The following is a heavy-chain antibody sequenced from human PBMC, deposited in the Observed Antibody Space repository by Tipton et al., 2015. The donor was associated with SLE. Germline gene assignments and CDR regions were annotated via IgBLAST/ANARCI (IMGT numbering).Heavy chain of an antibody. J-gene: IGHJ6*03. CDR1: EFTFSSYG. Sequence: GSLRLSCAASEFTFSSYGVNWVRQAPGKGLEWVSYISSSSNYIDYADSVKGRFTISRDNAKNSLYLQMNSLRAEDTAVYYCARIPRISRPYYMDVWGKGTAVTVSS. V-gene: IGHV3-21*03. CDR2: ISSSSNYI. D-gene: IGHD2/OR15-2a*01. CDR3: ARIPRISRPYYMDV.